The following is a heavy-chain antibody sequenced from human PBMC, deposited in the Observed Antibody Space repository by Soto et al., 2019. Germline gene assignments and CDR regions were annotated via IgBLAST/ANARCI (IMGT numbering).Heavy chain of an antibody. CDR1: GFTFSSYS. CDR2: ISSSSSYI. Sequence: EVQLVESGGGLVKPGGSLRLSCAASGFTFSSYSMNWVRQAPGKGLEWVSSISSSSSYIYYADSVKGRFTISRDNAKNSLYLQMNSLRAEDTAVYYWARRVGATSYYYYGMDVWGQGTTVTVSS. V-gene: IGHV3-21*01. CDR3: ARRVGATSYYYYGMDV. J-gene: IGHJ6*02. D-gene: IGHD1-26*01.